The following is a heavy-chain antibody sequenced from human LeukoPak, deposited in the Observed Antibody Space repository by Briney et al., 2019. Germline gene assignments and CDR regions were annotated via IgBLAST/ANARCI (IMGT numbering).Heavy chain of an antibody. CDR1: GYTLTGYY. Sequence: ASVKVSCKASGYTLTGYYMHWVRQAPGQGLEWMGWINPNSGGTNYAQKFQGRVTMTRGTSISTAYMELSRLRSDDTAVYYCARGRRPIAAAGTGNWFDPWGQGTLVTVSS. CDR2: INPNSGGT. CDR3: ARGRRPIAAAGTGNWFDP. D-gene: IGHD6-13*01. J-gene: IGHJ5*02. V-gene: IGHV1-2*02.